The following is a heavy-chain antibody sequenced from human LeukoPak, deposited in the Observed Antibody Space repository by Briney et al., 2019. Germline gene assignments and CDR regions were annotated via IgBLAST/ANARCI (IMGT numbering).Heavy chain of an antibody. V-gene: IGHV3-30-3*01. Sequence: GRSLRLSCAASGFTFSSYAMHWVRQAPGKGLEWVAVISYDGSNKYYADSVKGRFTISRDNSKNTLYLQMNSLRAEDTAVYYCARDGSDTAMAPYYYYGMDVWGQGTTVTVSS. D-gene: IGHD5-18*01. CDR3: ARDGSDTAMAPYYYYGMDV. CDR2: ISYDGSNK. CDR1: GFTFSSYA. J-gene: IGHJ6*02.